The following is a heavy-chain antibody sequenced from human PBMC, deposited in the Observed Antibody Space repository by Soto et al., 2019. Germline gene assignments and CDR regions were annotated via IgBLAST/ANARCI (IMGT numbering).Heavy chain of an antibody. V-gene: IGHV3-23*01. Sequence: GSLRLYCAGSGFTFSSYSMSWVRQAPGKGLEWVSGFRTGGDDGTTYYADSVKGRFTISRDNSKNTLFLQMNSLRAEDTAIYYCAKRVNSGPGSQYFDYWGQGTLVTVSS. CDR1: GFTFSSYS. CDR2: FRTGGDDGTT. CDR3: AKRVNSGPGSQYFDY. D-gene: IGHD3-10*01. J-gene: IGHJ4*02.